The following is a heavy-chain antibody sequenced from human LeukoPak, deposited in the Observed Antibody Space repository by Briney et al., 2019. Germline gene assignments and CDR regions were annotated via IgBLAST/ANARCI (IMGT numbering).Heavy chain of an antibody. Sequence: SVKVSCKASGGTFSSYAISWVRQAPGQGLEWMGGIIPIFGTANYAQKFQGGVTITTDESTSTAYMELSSLRSEDTAVYYCARGPRGYYYYYMDVWGKGTTVTVSS. CDR2: IIPIFGTA. V-gene: IGHV1-69*05. J-gene: IGHJ6*03. CDR1: GGTFSSYA. CDR3: ARGPRGYYYYYMDV.